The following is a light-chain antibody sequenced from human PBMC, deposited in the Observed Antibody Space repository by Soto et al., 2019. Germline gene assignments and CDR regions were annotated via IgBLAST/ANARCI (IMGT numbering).Light chain of an antibody. CDR2: EVN. V-gene: IGLV2-14*03. Sequence: QSVLTQPASVSGSPGQSITVSCSGISSDFGVSNYVSWYQQFPGKAPKLILYEVNNRPSGVSNRFSGSKSDTTASLTISGLQPEDEADYYCSAYSDIDTNVFGTGTKVTV. CDR3: SAYSDIDTNV. J-gene: IGLJ1*01. CDR1: SSDFGVSNY.